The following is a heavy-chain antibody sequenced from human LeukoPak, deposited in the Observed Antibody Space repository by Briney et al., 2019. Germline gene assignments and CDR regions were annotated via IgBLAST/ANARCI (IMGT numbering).Heavy chain of an antibody. J-gene: IGHJ4*02. V-gene: IGHV4-31*03. CDR1: GGSISSGGYY. Sequence: SETLSLTCTVSGGSISSGGYYWTWIRQHPGKGLEWIRYIYYSGSTYYNPSLKSRVTISIDTSKNQFSLKLSSVTAADTAVYYCARAFFPYFDYWGQGTLVTVSS. CDR2: IYYSGST. CDR3: ARAFFPYFDY.